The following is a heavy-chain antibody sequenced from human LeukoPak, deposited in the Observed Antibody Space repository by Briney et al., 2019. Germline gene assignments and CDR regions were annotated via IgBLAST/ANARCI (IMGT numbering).Heavy chain of an antibody. J-gene: IGHJ4*02. CDR1: GFTFSSYA. V-gene: IGHV3-23*01. CDR3: AKDGGKAYCSSTSCILFDY. Sequence: GGSLRLSCAASGFTFSSYAMNWVRQAPGKGLEWVSAISGSGGSTYYADSVKGRFTISRDNSKNTLYLQMNSLRAEDTAVYYCAKDGGKAYCSSTSCILFDYWGQGTLVTVSS. D-gene: IGHD2-2*01. CDR2: ISGSGGST.